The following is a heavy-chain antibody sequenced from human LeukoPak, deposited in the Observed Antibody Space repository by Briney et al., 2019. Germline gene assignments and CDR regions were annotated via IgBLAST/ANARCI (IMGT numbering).Heavy chain of an antibody. CDR2: ITSTSDTI. Sequence: GGSLRLSCVTSGFPFSTYNMNWVRQAPGKGLEWLSYITSTSDTIYYADSVKGRFTISRDNAKNSLYLQMNSQRAEDTAVYYCASFPWDLRPTWGQGTLVSVAS. J-gene: IGHJ4*02. V-gene: IGHV3-48*01. D-gene: IGHD1-26*01. CDR1: GFPFSTYN. CDR3: ASFPWDLRPT.